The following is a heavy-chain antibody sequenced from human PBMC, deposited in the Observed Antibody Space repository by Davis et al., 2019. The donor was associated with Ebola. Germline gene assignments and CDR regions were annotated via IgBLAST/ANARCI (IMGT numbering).Heavy chain of an antibody. V-gene: IGHV3-21*04. J-gene: IGHJ4*02. Sequence: GESLKISCAASGFTFSSYSMNWVRQAPGKGLEWVSSISSDSDYIYYADSVKGRFTISRDNAKNSLYLQMNSLRAEDTALYYCAKDTIAAAGGYFDYWGQGTLVTVSS. D-gene: IGHD6-13*01. CDR2: ISSDSDYI. CDR1: GFTFSSYS. CDR3: AKDTIAAAGGYFDY.